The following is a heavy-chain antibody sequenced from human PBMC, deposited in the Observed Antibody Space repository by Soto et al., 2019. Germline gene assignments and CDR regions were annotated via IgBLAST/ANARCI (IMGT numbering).Heavy chain of an antibody. V-gene: IGHV3-23*01. CDR2: ISGAGRDT. J-gene: IGHJ4*02. D-gene: IGHD3-22*01. CDR1: GFVFTRYA. Sequence: GGSLRLSCAASGFVFTRYAMSWVRQAPGKGLEWVSAISGAGRDTYYADSVKGRFTISRDSSKNTLYLQMNSLRAEDSAVYYCARDSISNYYDTSGYFLFYFWGPGTLVTVSS. CDR3: ARDSISNYYDTSGYFLFYF.